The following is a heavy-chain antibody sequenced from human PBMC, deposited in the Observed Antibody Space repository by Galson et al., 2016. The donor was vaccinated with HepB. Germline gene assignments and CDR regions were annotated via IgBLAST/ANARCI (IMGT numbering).Heavy chain of an antibody. Sequence: SLRLSCAASGFTFTMYTMHWVRQAPGKGLEWVSAITSTGGSTSYADSVKGRFSISRDNSKNTLYLQMNRLSAEDTAIYHCVNPVPSDSNILNGYLFHWGQGTLVTVSS. V-gene: IGHV3-23*01. CDR3: VNPVPSDSNILNGYLFH. J-gene: IGHJ4*02. CDR2: ITSTGGST. D-gene: IGHD3-9*01. CDR1: GFTFTMYT.